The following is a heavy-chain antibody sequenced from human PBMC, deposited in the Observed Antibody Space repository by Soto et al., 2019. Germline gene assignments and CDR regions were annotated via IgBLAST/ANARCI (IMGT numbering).Heavy chain of an antibody. CDR1: GFTFDDYA. Sequence: EVQLVESGGGLVQPGRSLRLSCAASGFTFDDYAMHWVRQAPGKGLEWVSGISWNSGSIGYADSVKGRFTISRDNDKKLPYLEMNRLRAEDTALYYCAKDIGGGNIVAKTHGNNYFDYWGQGTLVTVSS. CDR2: ISWNSGSI. D-gene: IGHD5-12*01. V-gene: IGHV3-9*01. J-gene: IGHJ4*02. CDR3: AKDIGGGNIVAKTHGNNYFDY.